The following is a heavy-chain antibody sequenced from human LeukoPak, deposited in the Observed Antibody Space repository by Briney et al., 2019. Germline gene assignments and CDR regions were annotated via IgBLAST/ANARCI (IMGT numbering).Heavy chain of an antibody. D-gene: IGHD2-2*01. Sequence: ASVKVSCKASGYTFTGYYMHLVRQAPGQGLEWMGWINPNSGGTNYAQKFQGRVTMTRDTSISTAYMELSRLRSDDTAVYYCARVKRGVVPAATGNIDYWGQGTLVTVSS. CDR3: ARVKRGVVPAATGNIDY. CDR2: INPNSGGT. J-gene: IGHJ4*02. V-gene: IGHV1-2*02. CDR1: GYTFTGYY.